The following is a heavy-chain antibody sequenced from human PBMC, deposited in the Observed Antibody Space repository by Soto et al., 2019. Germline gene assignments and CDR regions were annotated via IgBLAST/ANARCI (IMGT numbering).Heavy chain of an antibody. CDR3: ARHEGGNLDY. CDR1: GGSISSYY. Sequence: SETLSLTCTVSGGSISSYYWSWIRQPPGKGLEWIGYIYYSGSTNYNPSLKSRVIISVDTSKNQFSLKLSSVTAADTAVYYCARHEGGNLDYWGQGTLVTVSS. V-gene: IGHV4-59*08. J-gene: IGHJ4*02. D-gene: IGHD2-15*01. CDR2: IYYSGST.